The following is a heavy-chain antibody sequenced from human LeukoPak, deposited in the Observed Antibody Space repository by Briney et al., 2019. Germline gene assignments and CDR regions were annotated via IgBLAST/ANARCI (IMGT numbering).Heavy chain of an antibody. D-gene: IGHD2-2*01. CDR1: GFTFSSYW. CDR3: ARDLRGQYCSSTSCYFLPYNWFDP. V-gene: IGHV3-74*01. CDR2: INSDGCST. Sequence: GGSLRLSCAASGFTFSSYWMHWVRQAPGKGLVWVSRINSDGCSTSYADSVKGRFTISRDNAKNTLYLQMNSLRAEDTAVYYCARDLRGQYCSSTSCYFLPYNWFDPWGQGTLVTVSS. J-gene: IGHJ5*02.